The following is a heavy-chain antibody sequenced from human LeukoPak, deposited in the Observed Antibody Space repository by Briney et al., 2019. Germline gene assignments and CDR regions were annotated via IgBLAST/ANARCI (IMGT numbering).Heavy chain of an antibody. CDR1: GFTFSSYA. CDR3: AKSHCSDNSCHGGYFDY. D-gene: IGHD2-15*01. CDR2: ISNSGGST. J-gene: IGHJ4*02. Sequence: PGGSLRLSCAASGFTFSSYAMSWVRQAPGKGLEWVSAISNSGGSTYYADSVKGRFTISRDNSQNTLYLQVNSLRAEDTAVYYCAKSHCSDNSCHGGYFDYWGQGTLVTVSS. V-gene: IGHV3-23*01.